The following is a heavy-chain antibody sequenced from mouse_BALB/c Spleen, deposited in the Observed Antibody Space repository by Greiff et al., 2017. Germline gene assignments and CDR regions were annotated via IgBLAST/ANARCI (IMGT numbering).Heavy chain of an antibody. D-gene: IGHD1-1*02. V-gene: IGHV1S135*01. CDR2: IDPFNGGT. Sequence: VQLQQSGPELMKPGASVKISCKASGYSFTSYYMHWVKQSHGKSLEWIGYIDPFNGGTSYNQKFKGKATLTVDKSSSTAYMHLSSLTSEDSAVYYCARGGNQYYYSMDYGGQGTSVTVSA. CDR3: ARGGNQYYYSMDY. CDR1: GYSFTSYY. J-gene: IGHJ4*01.